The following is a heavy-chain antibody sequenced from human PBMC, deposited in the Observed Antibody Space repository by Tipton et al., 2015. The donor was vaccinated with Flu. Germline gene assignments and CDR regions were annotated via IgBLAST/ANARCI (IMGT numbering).Heavy chain of an antibody. J-gene: IGHJ4*02. CDR1: GFTFSSYG. D-gene: IGHD3-10*01. Sequence: SLRLSCAASGFTFSSYGIHWVRQAPGKGLEWVALIWYDGSNRYYADSVKGRFAISRDNSKNMVFLQMNSLRAEDTAVYYCARAYGSGTYSIHYFADWGQGALVTVSS. CDR2: IWYDGSNR. CDR3: ARAYGSGTYSIHYFAD. V-gene: IGHV3-33*01.